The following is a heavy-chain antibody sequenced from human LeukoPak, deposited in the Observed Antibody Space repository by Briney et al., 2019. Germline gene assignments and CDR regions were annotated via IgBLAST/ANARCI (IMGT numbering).Heavy chain of an antibody. J-gene: IGHJ4*02. CDR1: GYTFTSNY. CDR2: ISPSGGST. CDR3: ARGIRGYLVSFFDY. Sequence: ASVKVSCKAFGYTFTSNYMHWVRQAPGQGLEWMGVISPSGGSTTYAQKFQGRVTLTRDMSTSTAYMELSSLRSEDTAVYYCARGIRGYLVSFFDYWGQGTLVTVSS. D-gene: IGHD6-13*01. V-gene: IGHV1-46*01.